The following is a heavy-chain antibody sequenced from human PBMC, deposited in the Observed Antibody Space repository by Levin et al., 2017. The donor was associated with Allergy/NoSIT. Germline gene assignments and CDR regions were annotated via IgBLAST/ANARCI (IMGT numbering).Heavy chain of an antibody. CDR2: IYPGDSDT. Sequence: KVSCKGSGYSFTNHWIGWVRQMPGKGLEWMGIIYPGDSDTRYSPSFEGQVAISVDNSISTAYLQWSSLTASDTAMYYCAISGGSTWPFDYWGQGTLVSVSS. D-gene: IGHD6-13*01. CDR3: AISGGSTWPFDY. J-gene: IGHJ4*02. CDR1: GYSFTNHW. V-gene: IGHV5-51*01.